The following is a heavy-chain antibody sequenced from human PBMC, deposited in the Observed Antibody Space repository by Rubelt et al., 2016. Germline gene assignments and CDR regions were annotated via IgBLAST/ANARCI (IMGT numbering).Heavy chain of an antibody. CDR1: GFTFMNYA. CDR2: ISGSGGRP. D-gene: IGHD3-10*01. CDR3: AKTVGEYYYYYGMDV. Sequence: EVQLLESGGGLAQPGESLRLSCAASGFTFMNYAMTWVRQAPGKGLEWVSSISGSGGRPDYADSVNTLDREMNSLRACDTAVYYCAKTVGEYYYYYGMDVWGQGTTVTVSS. V-gene: IGHV3-23*01. J-gene: IGHJ6*02.